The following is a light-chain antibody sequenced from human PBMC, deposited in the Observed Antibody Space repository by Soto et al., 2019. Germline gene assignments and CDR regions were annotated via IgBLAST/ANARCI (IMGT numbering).Light chain of an antibody. Sequence: DIQMTQSPSTLSTSLGDRVTITCRASQSISSWLAWYQQKPGKPPKLLIYDASSLERGVPSRFSGSGSGTEFTLTISSLQPDDFATYYCQQYNSYSWTFGQGTKVDIK. CDR1: QSISSW. J-gene: IGKJ1*01. V-gene: IGKV1-5*01. CDR2: DAS. CDR3: QQYNSYSWT.